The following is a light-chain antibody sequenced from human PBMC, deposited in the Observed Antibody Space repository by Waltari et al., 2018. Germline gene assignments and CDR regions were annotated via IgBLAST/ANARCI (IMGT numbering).Light chain of an antibody. J-gene: IGLJ3*02. CDR1: TSTVGSYNL. CDR3: CSYAGSSTWV. Sequence: QSITISCSGTTSTVGSYNLVSWYQQHPGKAPRLIIYEGSARPSGISNRFPGSTSANTASLTISGLQTEDEADYYCCSYAGSSTWVFGGGTKVTVL. V-gene: IGLV2-23*01. CDR2: EGS.